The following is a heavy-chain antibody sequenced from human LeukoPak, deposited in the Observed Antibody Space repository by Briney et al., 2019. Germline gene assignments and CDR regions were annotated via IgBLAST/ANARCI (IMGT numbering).Heavy chain of an antibody. J-gene: IGHJ3*02. CDR2: ISAYNGNT. CDR3: ARDAMATWTNDAFDI. CDR1: GYTFTSYG. Sequence: ASVKVSCKASGYTFTSYGISWVRQAPGQGLEWMGWISAYNGNTNYAQKLQGRVTMTTDTSTSTAYMELRSLRSDDTAVYYCARDAMATWTNDAFDIWGQGTMVTVSS. D-gene: IGHD5-18*01. V-gene: IGHV1-18*01.